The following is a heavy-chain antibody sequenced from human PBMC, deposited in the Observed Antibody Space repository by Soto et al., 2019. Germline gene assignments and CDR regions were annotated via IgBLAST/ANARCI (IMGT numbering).Heavy chain of an antibody. CDR1: GVSFSTYG. V-gene: IGHV3-30*18. Sequence: PGGSLRLSYAASGVSFSTYGVHWIRQGPGKGLEWVAVISNDGRNKYYADSVKGRFTISRDNSKNTLFLQMNSLRAEDTAVYYCAKDLSPGSADYYFDYWGQGTLVTVSS. CDR3: AKDLSPGSADYYFDY. CDR2: ISNDGRNK. J-gene: IGHJ4*02.